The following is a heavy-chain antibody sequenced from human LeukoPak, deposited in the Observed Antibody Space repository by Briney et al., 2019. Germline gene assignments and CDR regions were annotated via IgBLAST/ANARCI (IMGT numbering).Heavy chain of an antibody. CDR1: GYSISSGYY. J-gene: IGHJ3*02. V-gene: IGHV4-38-2*02. Sequence: SETLSLTCTISGYSISSGYYWGWIRQPPGKGLEWIGSIYHSGSTYYNPSLKSRVTISVDTSKNQFSLKLSSVTAADTAVYYCARGRRIVVVPAAMSRAFDIWGQGTMVTVSS. CDR2: IYHSGST. CDR3: ARGRRIVVVPAAMSRAFDI. D-gene: IGHD2-2*01.